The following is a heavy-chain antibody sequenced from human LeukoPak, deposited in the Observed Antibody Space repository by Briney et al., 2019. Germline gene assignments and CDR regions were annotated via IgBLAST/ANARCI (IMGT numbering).Heavy chain of an antibody. CDR2: VNPSGGST. CDR1: GYTFTSYY. D-gene: IGHD3-10*01. V-gene: IGHV1-46*01. CDR3: ARVVTMEGFDY. J-gene: IGHJ4*02. Sequence: ASVKVSCKASGYTFTSYYMHWVRQAPGQGLEWMGIVNPSGGSTSYAQKFQGRVTMTRDTSTSTVYMELSSLRSEDTAVYYCARVVTMEGFDYWGQGTLVTVSS.